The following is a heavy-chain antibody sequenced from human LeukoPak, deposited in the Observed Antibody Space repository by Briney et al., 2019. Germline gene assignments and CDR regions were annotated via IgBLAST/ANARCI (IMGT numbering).Heavy chain of an antibody. V-gene: IGHV1-2*02. D-gene: IGHD6-6*01. CDR2: INPKSGGT. Sequence: ASVKVSCKASGYSLTDHYIHWVRQAPGQGLEWMGWINPKSGGTNYAQKFQGRVTMTRDTSISTAYMELSRLRSDDTAIYYCARPWLRSSVYHWFDPWGQGTLVTVSS. CDR3: ARPWLRSSVYHWFDP. J-gene: IGHJ5*02. CDR1: GYSLTDHY.